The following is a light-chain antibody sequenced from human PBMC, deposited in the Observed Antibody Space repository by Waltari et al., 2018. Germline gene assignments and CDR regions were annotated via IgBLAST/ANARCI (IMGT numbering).Light chain of an antibody. V-gene: IGLV2-14*01. CDR2: DVS. CDR1: SSDVGGYKY. J-gene: IGLJ2*01. Sequence: QSALTQPASVSGSPGQSITISCTGTSSDVGGYKYVSWYQQHPGTAPKLMIYDVSNRPSGVSSRFSGSKSGNTASRTISGLQAEDEADYYCSSYTSSSVVFGGGTKLTVL. CDR3: SSYTSSSVV.